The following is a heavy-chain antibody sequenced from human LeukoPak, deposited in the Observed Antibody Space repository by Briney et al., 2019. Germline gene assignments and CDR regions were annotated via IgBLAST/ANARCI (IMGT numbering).Heavy chain of an antibody. D-gene: IGHD1-26*01. V-gene: IGHV3-30-3*01. Sequence: PGRSLRLSCEASGFTFSSYAMHWVRQAPGKGLEWVAVISYDGSNKYYADSVKGRFTISRDNSKNTLYLQMNSLRAEDTAVYYCARMGAIPLDYWGQGTLVTVSS. CDR1: GFTFSSYA. CDR2: ISYDGSNK. CDR3: ARMGAIPLDY. J-gene: IGHJ4*02.